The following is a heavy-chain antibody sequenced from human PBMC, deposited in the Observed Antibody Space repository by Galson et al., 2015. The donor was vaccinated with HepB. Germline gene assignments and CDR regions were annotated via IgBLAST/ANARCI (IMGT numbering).Heavy chain of an antibody. CDR1: GGSLTGYY. V-gene: IGHV4-34*01. Sequence: LSLTCAVYGGSLTGYYWSWIRQAPGKGLEWIGEVNYGGTTHYNPSLKSRVTTSVDTSKNQFSLKLSSVTAADTAVYYCARRLYLNGYYSGSWGQGTLVTVSS. CDR2: VNYGGTT. D-gene: IGHD3-9*01. CDR3: ARRLYLNGYYSGS. J-gene: IGHJ5*02.